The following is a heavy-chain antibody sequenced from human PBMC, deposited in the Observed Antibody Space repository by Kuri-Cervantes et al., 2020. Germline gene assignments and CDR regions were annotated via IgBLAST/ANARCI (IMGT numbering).Heavy chain of an antibody. V-gene: IGHV4-39*01. CDR1: GGSIRHSYYY. J-gene: IGHJ1*01. CDR2: IYYGGST. Sequence: ESLKISCTVSGGSIRHSYYYWGWIRQPPGKGLEWIGSIYYGGSTYYNPSLKSRVTISVDTSNNQFSLKLNSVTAADTAVYYCARRAGAEYFQHWGQGTLVTVSS. CDR3: ARRAGAEYFQH.